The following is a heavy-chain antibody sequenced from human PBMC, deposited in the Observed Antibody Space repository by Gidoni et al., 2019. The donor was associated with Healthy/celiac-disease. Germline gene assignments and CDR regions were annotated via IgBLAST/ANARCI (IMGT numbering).Heavy chain of an antibody. CDR1: GFTFSSYA. J-gene: IGHJ4*02. D-gene: IGHD3-22*01. CDR3: AKDLEDYYDSSGYYY. V-gene: IGHV3-23*01. Sequence: EVQLLESGGGLVQPGGSMRLSCAASGFTFSSYAMSWVRQAPGKGLEWVSAISGSGGSTYYADSVKGRFTISRDNSKNTLYLQMNSLRAEDTAVYYCAKDLEDYYDSSGYYYWGQGTLVTVSS. CDR2: ISGSGGST.